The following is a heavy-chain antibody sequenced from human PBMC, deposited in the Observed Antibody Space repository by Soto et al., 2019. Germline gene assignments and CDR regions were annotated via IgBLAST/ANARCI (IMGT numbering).Heavy chain of an antibody. D-gene: IGHD2-2*01. CDR1: GFTFSSYG. Sequence: QVQLVESGGGVVQPGRSLRLSCAASGFTFSSYGMHWVRQAPGKGLEWVAVIWYDGSNKYYADSVKGRFTISRDNSKNTLYLQMNSLRAEDTAVYYCARDSGVVVPAVAFDYWGQGTLVTVSS. CDR3: ARDSGVVVPAVAFDY. V-gene: IGHV3-33*01. J-gene: IGHJ4*02. CDR2: IWYDGSNK.